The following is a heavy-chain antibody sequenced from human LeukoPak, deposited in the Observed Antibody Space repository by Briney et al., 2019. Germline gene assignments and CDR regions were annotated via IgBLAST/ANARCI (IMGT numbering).Heavy chain of an antibody. CDR2: INHSGST. CDR1: GGSFSGYY. CDR3: ARDLTRGDRDY. Sequence: SETLSLTCAVYGGSFSGYYWSWIRQPSGKGLEWIGEINHSGSTNYNPSLKSRVTISVDTSKNQFSLKLSSVTAADTAVYYCARDLTRGDRDYWGQGTLVTVSS. J-gene: IGHJ4*02. V-gene: IGHV4-34*01. D-gene: IGHD3-16*01.